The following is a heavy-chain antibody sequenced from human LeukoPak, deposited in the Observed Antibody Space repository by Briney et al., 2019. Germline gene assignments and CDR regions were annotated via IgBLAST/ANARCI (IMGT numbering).Heavy chain of an antibody. CDR1: GFTFSSYS. CDR3: ARDSSGAAVQVLLYGMDV. CDR2: ISSSSSYI. J-gene: IGHJ6*02. Sequence: PGGSLRLSCAASGFTFSSYSMNWVRQAPGKGLEWVSSISSSSSYIYYADSVKGRFTISRDNAKNSLYLQMNSLRAEDTAVYYCARDSSGAAVQVLLYGMDVWGQGTTVTVSS. D-gene: IGHD2/OR15-2a*01. V-gene: IGHV3-21*01.